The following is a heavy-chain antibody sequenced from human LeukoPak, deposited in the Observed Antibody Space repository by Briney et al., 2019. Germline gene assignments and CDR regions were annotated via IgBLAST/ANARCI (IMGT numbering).Heavy chain of an antibody. CDR2: ISSSGSTI. Sequence: GGSLRLSCAASGFTFSDYYMSWIRQAPGKGLEWVSYISSSGSTIYYADSVKGRFTISRDNAKNSLYLQMNSLRAEDTAVYYCARDEGSSSWPYYYYYYMDVWGKGTTVTVSS. V-gene: IGHV3-11*04. CDR3: ARDEGSSSWPYYYYYYMDV. J-gene: IGHJ6*03. D-gene: IGHD2-2*01. CDR1: GFTFSDYY.